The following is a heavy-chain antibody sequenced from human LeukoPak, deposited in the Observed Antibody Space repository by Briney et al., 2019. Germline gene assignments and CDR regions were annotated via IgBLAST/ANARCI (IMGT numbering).Heavy chain of an antibody. V-gene: IGHV3-48*04. CDR1: GFTFSSYW. J-gene: IGHJ3*02. CDR2: ISSSGSTI. CDR3: ARDCSGGSCYSEAKDAFDI. D-gene: IGHD2-15*01. Sequence: GGSLRLSCAASGFTFSSYWMTWVRQAPGKGLEWVSYISSSGSTIYYADSVKGRFTISRDNAKNSLYLQMNSLRAEDTALYYCARDCSGGSCYSEAKDAFDIWGQGTMVTVSS.